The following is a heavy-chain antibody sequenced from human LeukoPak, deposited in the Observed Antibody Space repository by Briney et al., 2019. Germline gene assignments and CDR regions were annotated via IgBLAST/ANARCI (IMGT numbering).Heavy chain of an antibody. V-gene: IGHV4-59*08. Sequence: SEALSLTCTVSAGSISSSYWSWIRQPPGKGLEWIGYIYYSGSTNYNPSLKSRVTISVDTSKNQFSLKLNSVPAADTAVYYCARQGPLTTAVTTRTNPFDCWGQGTLVTVSS. CDR1: AGSISSSY. CDR2: IYYSGST. J-gene: IGHJ4*02. D-gene: IGHD4-11*01. CDR3: ARQGPLTTAVTTRTNPFDC.